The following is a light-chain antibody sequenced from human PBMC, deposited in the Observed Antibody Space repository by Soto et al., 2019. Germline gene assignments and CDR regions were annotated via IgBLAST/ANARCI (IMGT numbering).Light chain of an antibody. Sequence: DIQMTQSPSTLSASVGDRVTITCRASQSISSWLAWYQQKPGKAPKLLIYDASSLESAVPSRFSGSGSGTEFTLTIRSLQPDDFATYYCQQYNSYPLTFGGGTKVDIK. CDR3: QQYNSYPLT. J-gene: IGKJ4*01. CDR1: QSISSW. V-gene: IGKV1-5*01. CDR2: DAS.